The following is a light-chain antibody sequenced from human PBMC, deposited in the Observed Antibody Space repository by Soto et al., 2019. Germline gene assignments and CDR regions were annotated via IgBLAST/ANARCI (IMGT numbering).Light chain of an antibody. CDR1: QGIASF. V-gene: IGKV1-9*01. CDR3: QQLNSYPYT. J-gene: IGKJ2*01. CDR2: SAT. Sequence: DIHLTQSPSFLTASVGDRVTITCRASQGIASFLAWYQQKPGKAPKLLIYSATTLQTGVSSRFSGSRSGPEFTLTISSLQPEDFATYYCQQLNSYPYTFAQGTKVDIK.